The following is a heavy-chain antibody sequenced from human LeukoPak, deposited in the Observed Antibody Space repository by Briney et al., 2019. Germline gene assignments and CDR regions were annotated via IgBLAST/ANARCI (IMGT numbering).Heavy chain of an antibody. Sequence: SQTLSLTCTVSGGSISRGDYYWSWIRQPPGKGLEWIGYIYYSGSTYYNPSLKSRVTISVDTSKNQFSLRLSSVTAADTAVYYCASYYGSGSSFDLWSQGTLVTVPS. D-gene: IGHD3-10*01. CDR2: IYYSGST. J-gene: IGHJ5*02. CDR3: ASYYGSGSSFDL. CDR1: GGSISRGDYY. V-gene: IGHV4-30-4*01.